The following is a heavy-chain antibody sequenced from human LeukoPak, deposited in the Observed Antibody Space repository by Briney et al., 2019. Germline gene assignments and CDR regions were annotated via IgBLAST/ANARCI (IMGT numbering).Heavy chain of an antibody. CDR1: GGSISSGGYY. Sequence: PSETLSLTCTVSGGSISSGGYYWSWIRQHPGKGLEWIGYIYYSGSTYYNLSLKSRVTISVDTSKNQFSLKLSSVTAADTAVYYCARIYGDYVRYWGQGTLVTVSS. D-gene: IGHD4-17*01. CDR2: IYYSGST. J-gene: IGHJ4*02. CDR3: ARIYGDYVRY. V-gene: IGHV4-31*03.